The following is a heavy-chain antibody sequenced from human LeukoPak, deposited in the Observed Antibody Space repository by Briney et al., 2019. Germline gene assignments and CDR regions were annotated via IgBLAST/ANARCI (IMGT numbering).Heavy chain of an antibody. D-gene: IGHD2-2*01. CDR2: INPNSGGT. Sequence: GASVKVSCKASGNTFTGYYMHWVRQAPGQGLEWMGWINPNSGGTDYAQKLQGRVTMTRDTSITTAYMELSRLRSDDTAVYYCARGYVVVPVAMQYYYMDVWGKGTTVTVSS. V-gene: IGHV1-2*02. J-gene: IGHJ6*03. CDR3: ARGYVVVPVAMQYYYMDV. CDR1: GNTFTGYY.